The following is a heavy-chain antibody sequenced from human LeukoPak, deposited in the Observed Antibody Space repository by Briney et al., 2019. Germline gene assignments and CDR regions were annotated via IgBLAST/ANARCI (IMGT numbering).Heavy chain of an antibody. J-gene: IGHJ4*02. V-gene: IGHV3-13*01. CDR2: IGSGGDT. CDR3: ARVGLDDPLTAYDY. D-gene: IGHD3-9*01. Sequence: GGSLRLSCAASGFTFSNYDMHWVRQATGKGLEWVSGIGSGGDTYYPGSVKGRFTISGENAKKSLYLQMNSLRAGDTAVYYCARVGLDDPLTAYDYWGQGTLATVSS. CDR1: GFTFSNYD.